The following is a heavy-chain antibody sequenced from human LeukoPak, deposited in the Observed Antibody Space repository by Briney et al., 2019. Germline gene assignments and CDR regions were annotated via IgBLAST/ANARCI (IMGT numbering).Heavy chain of an antibody. V-gene: IGHV1-46*01. CDR1: GGTFSSYA. Sequence: ASVKVSCKASGGTFSSYAISWVRQAPGQGLEWMGIINPSGGSTSYAQKFQGRVTMTRDTSTSTVYMELSSLRSEDTAVYYCARDIEGMVRGVIMDHDAFDIWGQGTMVTVSS. CDR2: INPSGGST. CDR3: ARDIEGMVRGVIMDHDAFDI. D-gene: IGHD3-10*01. J-gene: IGHJ3*02.